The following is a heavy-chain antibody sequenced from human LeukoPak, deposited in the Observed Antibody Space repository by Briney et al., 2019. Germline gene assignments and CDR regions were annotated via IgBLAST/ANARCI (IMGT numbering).Heavy chain of an antibody. CDR2: MNPNSGNI. CDR1: GYTFTSYG. Sequence: GASVKVSCKASGYTFTSYGIFWVRQAAGQGLEWMAWMNPNSGNIGYAQKFQGRVTITRNTSISTAYMEVSSLRSEDTAVYYCARGLQNGDDSSGYYGFWGQGTLVTVSS. J-gene: IGHJ4*02. D-gene: IGHD3-22*01. V-gene: IGHV1-8*01. CDR3: ARGLQNGDDSSGYYGF.